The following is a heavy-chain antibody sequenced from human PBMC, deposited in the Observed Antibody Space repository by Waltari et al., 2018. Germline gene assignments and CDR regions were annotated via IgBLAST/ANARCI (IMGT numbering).Heavy chain of an antibody. CDR2: IYYSGST. CDR1: GGSFSGYY. V-gene: IGHV4-34*01. J-gene: IGHJ3*02. CDR3: ARGVRWFGELLNAFDI. Sequence: QVQLQQWGAGLLKPSETLSLTCAVYGGSFSGYYWSWIRQPPGKGLEWIGYIYYSGSTYYNPSLKSRVTISVDTSKNQFSLKLSSVTAADTAVYYCARGVRWFGELLNAFDIWGQGTMVTVSS. D-gene: IGHD3-10*01.